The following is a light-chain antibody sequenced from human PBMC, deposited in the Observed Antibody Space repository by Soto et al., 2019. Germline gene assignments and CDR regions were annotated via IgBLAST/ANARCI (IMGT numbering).Light chain of an antibody. CDR3: QQRSNWPST. Sequence: EIVLTQSPATLSLSPGNRATLSSRASQRVSGNLAWYQQKPGQAPRLLIYDASNRATGIPARFSGSGSGTDFTLTITSLEPEDFAVYYCQQRSNWPSTFGGGTKVEI. CDR1: QRVSGN. V-gene: IGKV3-11*01. CDR2: DAS. J-gene: IGKJ4*01.